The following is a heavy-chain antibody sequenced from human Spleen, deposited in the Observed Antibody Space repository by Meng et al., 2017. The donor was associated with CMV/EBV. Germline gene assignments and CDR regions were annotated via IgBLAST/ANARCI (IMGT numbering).Heavy chain of an antibody. J-gene: IGHJ6*02. CDR1: GFTFSTYS. V-gene: IGHV3-21*01. CDR2: ISSSSSYI. CDR3: ARVEGGFSSYYYYGMDV. Sequence: GASLKISCAASGFTFSTYSMIWVRRAPGKGLEWVSSISSSSSYIYYADSVKGRFTISRVNAKNSLYLQMNSLRAEDTAVYYCARVEGGFSSYYYYGMDVWGQGTTVTVSS. D-gene: IGHD2-15*01.